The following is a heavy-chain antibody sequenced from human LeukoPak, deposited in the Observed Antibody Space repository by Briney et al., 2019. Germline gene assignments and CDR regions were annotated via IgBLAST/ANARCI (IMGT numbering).Heavy chain of an antibody. J-gene: IGHJ3*02. V-gene: IGHV1-8*01. CDR1: GYTSTSPD. CDR3: ARYTQHYGFDI. CDR2: MNPRDNT. D-gene: IGHD3-3*02. Sequence: ASVKVSCKASGYTSTSPDINWVRQATGRGLEWRGWMNPRDNTGDEQKFQGRGTLTRDKSINTAYMELSSLRSEDTAVYYCARYTQHYGFDIWGQGTMVTVSA.